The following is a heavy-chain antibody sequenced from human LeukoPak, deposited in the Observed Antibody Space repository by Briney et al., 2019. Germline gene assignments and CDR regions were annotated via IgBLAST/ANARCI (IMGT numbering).Heavy chain of an antibody. CDR1: GFTFSSYS. CDR3: ARDPSMTTAFDY. Sequence: VGSLRLSCAASGFTFSSYSMNWVRQAPGKGLEWVSSISSSSSYIYYADSVKGRFTISRDNAKNSLYLQMNSLRAEDTAVYYCARDPSMTTAFDYWGQGTLVTVSS. J-gene: IGHJ4*02. V-gene: IGHV3-21*01. CDR2: ISSSSSYI. D-gene: IGHD4-17*01.